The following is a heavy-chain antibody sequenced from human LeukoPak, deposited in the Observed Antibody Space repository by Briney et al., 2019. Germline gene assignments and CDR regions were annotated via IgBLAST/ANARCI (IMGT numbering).Heavy chain of an antibody. D-gene: IGHD3/OR15-3a*01. Sequence: PGGSLRLSCVASGFTFRSYWMYWVRHAPGKGLVWVSRINGDGSSTTYADSVKGRLTISRDNAKNTLYLQMNRLRAEDTAGYYCTRAVGWTQNSYYSDYWGQGALVTVSS. J-gene: IGHJ4*02. CDR2: INGDGSST. CDR1: GFTFRSYW. V-gene: IGHV3-74*01. CDR3: TRAVGWTQNSYYSDY.